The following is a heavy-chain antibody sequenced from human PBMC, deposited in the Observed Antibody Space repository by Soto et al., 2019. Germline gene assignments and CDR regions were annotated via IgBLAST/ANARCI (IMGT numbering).Heavy chain of an antibody. J-gene: IGHJ6*02. CDR2: ISYDGSNK. V-gene: IGHV3-30-3*01. CDR1: GFTFSSYA. Sequence: PGVSLRLSCAASGFTFSSYAMHWVRQSPGKGLEWVAVISYDGSNKYYADSVKGRFTISRDNSKNTLYLQMNSLRAEDTAVYYCARDGSHSSSARGYYCYGMDVWDQGTRFTGAS. D-gene: IGHD6-6*01. CDR3: ARDGSHSSSARGYYCYGMDV.